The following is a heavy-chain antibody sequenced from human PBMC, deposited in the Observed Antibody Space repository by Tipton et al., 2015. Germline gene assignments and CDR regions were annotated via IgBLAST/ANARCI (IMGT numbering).Heavy chain of an antibody. D-gene: IGHD3-22*01. J-gene: IGHJ1*01. CDR2: IYNSGST. V-gene: IGHV4-59*12. CDR1: DGSISDDY. CDR3: ARASIIQGYYHDSSRYYLFNS. Sequence: TLSLTCTVSDGSISDDYWNWIRQPPGKGLEWIGYIYNSGSTNYNPSLKSRVTISVDTSKNQLSLKLSSVTAADTALYYCARASIIQGYYHDSSRYYLFNSWGQGTLVTVSS.